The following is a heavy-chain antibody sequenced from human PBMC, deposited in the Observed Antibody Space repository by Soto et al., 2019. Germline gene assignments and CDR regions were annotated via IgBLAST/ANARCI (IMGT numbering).Heavy chain of an antibody. J-gene: IGHJ4*02. D-gene: IGHD6-19*01. CDR2: VTGSGYST. CDR1: GFTFISYV. CDR3: AYRSGWFFDY. Sequence: GGSLRLSCASSGFTFISYVVIWVRQAPGKGLEWVSSVTGSGYSTYYADSVKGRFTISRDNSKNTLYLQMNSLRAEDTAVYYCAYRSGWFFDYWGQGTLVTVSS. V-gene: IGHV3-23*01.